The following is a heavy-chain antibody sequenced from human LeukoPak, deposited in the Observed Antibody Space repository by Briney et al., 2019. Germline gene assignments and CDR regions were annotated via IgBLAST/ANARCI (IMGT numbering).Heavy chain of an antibody. J-gene: IGHJ4*02. CDR1: GGSISSSSYY. CDR3: ARGHYYDSSGYYPEPFDY. Sequence: PSETLSLTCTVSGGSISSSSYYWGWIRQPPGKGLEWIGSIYYSGSTYYNPSLKSRVTISVDTSKNQFSLKLSSVTAADTAVYYCARGHYYDSSGYYPEPFDYWGQGTLVTVSS. D-gene: IGHD3-22*01. CDR2: IYYSGST. V-gene: IGHV4-39*01.